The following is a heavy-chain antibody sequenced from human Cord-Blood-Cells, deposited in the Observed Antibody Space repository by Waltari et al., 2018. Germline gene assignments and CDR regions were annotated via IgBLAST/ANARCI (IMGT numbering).Heavy chain of an antibody. CDR2: MNPNDGNT. J-gene: IGHJ6*02. CDR1: GYTFTSYD. Sequence: QVQLVQSGAEVKKPGASVKVSCKASGYTFTSYDINWVRQATGQGLEWRGGMNPNDGNTGYAPKFQGRVTITRNTSISTAYMGLSSLRSEDTAVYYCARGAGSSWYYYYGMDVWGQGTTVTVSS. D-gene: IGHD6-13*01. V-gene: IGHV1-8*03. CDR3: ARGAGSSWYYYYGMDV.